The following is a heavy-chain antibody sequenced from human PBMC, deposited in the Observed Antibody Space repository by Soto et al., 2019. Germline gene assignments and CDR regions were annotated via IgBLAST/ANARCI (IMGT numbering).Heavy chain of an antibody. CDR2: ISWNSGSI. D-gene: IGHD2-2*01. Sequence: DVQLVESGGGLVQPGRSLRLSCAASGFTFDDYAMHWVRQAPGKGLEWVSGISWNSGSIGYADSVKGRFTISRDNAKNSLYLQMNSLRAEDTALYYCAKDKGYCSSTSCYYFDYWGQGTLVTVSS. CDR1: GFTFDDYA. J-gene: IGHJ4*02. CDR3: AKDKGYCSSTSCYYFDY. V-gene: IGHV3-9*01.